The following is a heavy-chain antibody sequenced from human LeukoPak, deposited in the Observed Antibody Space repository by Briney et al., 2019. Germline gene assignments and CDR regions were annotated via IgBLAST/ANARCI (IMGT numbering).Heavy chain of an antibody. Sequence: KTSETLSLTCSVSGGSISSYYWSWIRQPPGKGLEWIGYIYYNGSTNYNPSLKSRVTISVDTSKNQFSLKLSSVTAADTAVYYCAREESSSWFSDYWGQGTLVTVSS. CDR1: GGSISSYY. CDR2: IYYNGST. D-gene: IGHD6-13*01. J-gene: IGHJ4*02. V-gene: IGHV4-59*12. CDR3: AREESSSWFSDY.